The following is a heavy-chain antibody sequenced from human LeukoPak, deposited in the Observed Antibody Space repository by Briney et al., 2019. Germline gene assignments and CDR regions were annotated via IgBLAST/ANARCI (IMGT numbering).Heavy chain of an antibody. D-gene: IGHD3-10*01. CDR3: ARDWRWFGELFLDY. CDR1: GYTFSGFY. CDR2: INPNSGGT. J-gene: IGHJ4*02. Sequence: ASVKVSCKASGYTFSGFYIHWVRQAPGQGLEWMGRINPNSGGTNYAQKFQGRVTMTRDTSISTAYMELSRLRSDDTAVYYCARDWRWFGELFLDYWGQGTLVTVSS. V-gene: IGHV1-2*06.